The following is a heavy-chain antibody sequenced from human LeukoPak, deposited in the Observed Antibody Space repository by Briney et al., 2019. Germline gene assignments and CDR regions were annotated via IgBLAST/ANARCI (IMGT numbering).Heavy chain of an antibody. Sequence: SQTLSLTCTVSGGSISSGSYYWSWIRQPAGKGLEWIGRIYTSGSTNYNPSLKSRVTISVDTSKNQFSLKLSSVTAADTAVYYCARYRLLVVPAAMTYALDYYYMDVWGKGTTVTVSS. CDR1: GGSISSGSYY. CDR2: IYTSGST. CDR3: ARYRLLVVPAAMTYALDYYYMDV. J-gene: IGHJ6*03. V-gene: IGHV4-61*02. D-gene: IGHD2-2*01.